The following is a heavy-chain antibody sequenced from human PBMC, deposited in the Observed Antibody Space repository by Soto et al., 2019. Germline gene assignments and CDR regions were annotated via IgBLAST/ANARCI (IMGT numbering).Heavy chain of an antibody. CDR2: IKYSGTT. J-gene: IGHJ3*02. Sequence: SETRSLTCSGSGGSISRRRCHWGCIRLPPGKGLEWIASIKYSGTTFYNPSLKSRVTLSVDTSKNQFALKLSSVTAAETAVYYCARHGITGSYYDDFDIWVQATMVT. CDR3: ARHGITGSYYDDFDI. D-gene: IGHD1-26*01. V-gene: IGHV4-39*01. CDR1: GGSISRRRCH.